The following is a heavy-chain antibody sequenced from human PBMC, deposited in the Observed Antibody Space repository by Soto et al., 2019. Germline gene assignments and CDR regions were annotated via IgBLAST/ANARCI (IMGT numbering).Heavy chain of an antibody. CDR3: ASCTSWQGRWLDP. J-gene: IGHJ5*02. V-gene: IGHV4-59*08. CDR2: IYYRGST. D-gene: IGHD6-13*01. CDR1: GDSISNYY. Sequence: QVQLQESGPGVVKPSETLSLTCTVSGDSISNYYWSWIRQSPGKGLEWIGYIYYRGSTNYNPSLKTRVAISVDTSKNHFSLKLSSVNAADTAVYYCASCTSWQGRWLDPWGQGTPVTVSS.